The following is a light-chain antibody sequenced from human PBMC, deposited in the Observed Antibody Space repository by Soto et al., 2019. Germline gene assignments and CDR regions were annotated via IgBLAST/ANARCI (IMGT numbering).Light chain of an antibody. CDR1: QSISSY. Sequence: DIQMTQSPSTLSASVGDRVTITCRASQSISSYLAWYQQKPGKAPNLLIYAASTLQSGVPSRFSGSGSGTEFTLTISSLQPEDFATYFCQQLKSYPRTFGQGTKVEI. CDR2: AAS. J-gene: IGKJ1*01. CDR3: QQLKSYPRT. V-gene: IGKV1-9*01.